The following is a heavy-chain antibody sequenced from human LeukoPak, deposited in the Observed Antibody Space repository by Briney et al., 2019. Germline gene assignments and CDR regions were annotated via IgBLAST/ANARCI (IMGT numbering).Heavy chain of an antibody. CDR2: IYPGDSDT. CDR3: ARMQRDYDILTGYYSGARYFQH. CDR1: GYSFTSYW. J-gene: IGHJ1*01. Sequence: PGESLKISCKGSGYSFTSYWIGWVRQMPGKGLEWMGIIYPGDSDTRYSPSFQGQVTISADKSISTAYLQWSSLKASDTAMYYCARMQRDYDILTGYYSGARYFQHWGQGTLVTVSS. V-gene: IGHV5-51*01. D-gene: IGHD3-9*01.